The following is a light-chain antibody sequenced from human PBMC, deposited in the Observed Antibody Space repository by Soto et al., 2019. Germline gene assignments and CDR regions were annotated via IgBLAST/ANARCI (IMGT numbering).Light chain of an antibody. CDR2: RDY. V-gene: IGLV1-47*01. J-gene: IGLJ2*01. Sequence: QSVLTQPPSASGTPGQRVTISCSGSSSNIGYSYVYWYQQLPGTAPKLLIYRDYQRPSGVPVRFSGSESGTSASLAISGVRSEYDGEYYCGTWDDSLIGVLFGGWTKLTVL. CDR3: GTWDDSLIGVL. CDR1: SSNIGYSY.